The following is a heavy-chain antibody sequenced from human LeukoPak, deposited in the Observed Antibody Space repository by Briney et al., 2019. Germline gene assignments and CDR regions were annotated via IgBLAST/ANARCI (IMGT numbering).Heavy chain of an antibody. CDR2: INWNGGST. D-gene: IGHD3-10*01. Sequence: GGSLRLSCAASGFTFSSYAMNWVRQAPGKGLEWVSGINWNGGSTGYADSVKGRCTISRDNAKNSLYLQMNSLRAEDTALYYCARGGSGGNYYYMDVWGKGTTVTVSS. V-gene: IGHV3-20*04. CDR1: GFTFSSYA. J-gene: IGHJ6*03. CDR3: ARGGSGGNYYYMDV.